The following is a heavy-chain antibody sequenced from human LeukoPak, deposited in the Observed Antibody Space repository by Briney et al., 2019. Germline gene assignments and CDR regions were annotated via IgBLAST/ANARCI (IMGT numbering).Heavy chain of an antibody. V-gene: IGHV1-46*01. J-gene: IGHJ3*02. CDR1: GYTFTSYY. CDR2: INPSGGST. Sequence: GASVKVSCKASGYTFTSYYMHWVRQAPGQGLEWMGIINPSGGSTSYAQKFQGRVTMIRDTSTSTVYMELSSLRSEDTAVYYCARVADYYDSSGYLFGAFDIWGQGTMVTVSS. D-gene: IGHD3-22*01. CDR3: ARVADYYDSSGYLFGAFDI.